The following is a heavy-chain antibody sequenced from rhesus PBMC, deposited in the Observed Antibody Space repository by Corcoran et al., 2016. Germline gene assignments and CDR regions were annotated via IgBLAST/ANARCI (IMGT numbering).Heavy chain of an antibody. V-gene: IGHV3-178*01. CDR1: GFTFRAYY. Sequence: EVQLVESGGGLAKPGGSLRLSCAASGFTFRAYYMAWVRPAPGKGLEWVSRISNGGGNTWYAESVKGRFTISRENAKNTLYLQMNSLRVEDMAVYYCARDWGYWGQGVLVTVSS. CDR2: ISNGGGNT. J-gene: IGHJ4*01. CDR3: ARDWGY. D-gene: IGHD3-34*01.